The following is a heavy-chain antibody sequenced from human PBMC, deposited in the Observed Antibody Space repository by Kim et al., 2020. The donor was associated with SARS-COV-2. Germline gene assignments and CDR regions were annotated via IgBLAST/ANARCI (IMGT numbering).Heavy chain of an antibody. CDR3: VMFAGH. CDR1: GGSLRSENDND. J-gene: IGHJ4*02. V-gene: IGHV4-39*07. Sequence: SETLSLTCTVSGGSLRSENDNDWGWIRQPPGKGLEWNGSVYYSGSTYYSPSLKSRVSIAADKSKSQVSLTMTSVTAADTAVYYCVMFAGHWGQGTLVIGSS. D-gene: IGHD3-10*02. CDR2: VYYSGST.